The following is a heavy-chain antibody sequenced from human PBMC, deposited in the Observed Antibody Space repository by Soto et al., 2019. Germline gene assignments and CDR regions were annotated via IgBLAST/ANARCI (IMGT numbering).Heavy chain of an antibody. J-gene: IGHJ4*02. CDR2: IHVGNGNT. Sequence: ASVKVSCKASGYTFTTYAMHWVRQAPGQRLEWVGWIHVGNGNTKYSQKLQGRVTLTRDTPASIVYMELSSLRYEDTAVYYCARDQHYDMWDGGYWGQGTLVTVSS. CDR3: ARDQHYDMWDGGY. D-gene: IGHD3-9*01. V-gene: IGHV1-3*01. CDR1: GYTFTTYA.